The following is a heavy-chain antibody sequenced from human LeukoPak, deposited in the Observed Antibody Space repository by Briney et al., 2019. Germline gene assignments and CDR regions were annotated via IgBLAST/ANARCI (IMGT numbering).Heavy chain of an antibody. CDR1: GFTFSNYW. D-gene: IGHD5-18*01. CDR3: AREGRGYSYAFEY. J-gene: IGHJ4*02. CDR2: INSDGSST. V-gene: IGHV3-74*01. Sequence: SGGSLRLSCAASGFTFSNYWMHWVRHAPGKGLVWVSRINSDGSSTTYADSVKGRFTISRDNGQNTLYLQMNSLRAEDTAVYCCAREGRGYSYAFEYWGQGTLVTVSS.